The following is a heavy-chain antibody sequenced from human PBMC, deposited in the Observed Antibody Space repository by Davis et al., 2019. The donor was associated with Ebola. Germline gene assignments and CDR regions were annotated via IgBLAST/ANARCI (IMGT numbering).Heavy chain of an antibody. CDR3: ARNNAYGDLDS. CDR2: IWYDGSNK. J-gene: IGHJ4*02. D-gene: IGHD4-17*01. CDR1: GFTFSSYC. V-gene: IGHV3-33*08. Sequence: GGSLRLSCAASGFTFSSYCMHWVRQAPGKGLEWVAVIWYDGSNKYYADSVKGRFTISRDNSKNTLYLQMNSLRAEDTAVYYCARNNAYGDLDSWGQGTLVTVSS.